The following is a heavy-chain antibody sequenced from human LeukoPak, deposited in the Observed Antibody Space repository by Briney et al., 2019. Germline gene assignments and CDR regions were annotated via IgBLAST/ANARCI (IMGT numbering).Heavy chain of an antibody. D-gene: IGHD2-15*01. V-gene: IGHV3-74*01. Sequence: TGGSLRLSCAVSGFTFSGHWMFWVRQAPGKGLEWVSGTNGDGSSRGYTDSVKGRFTVSRDNAKNTLYLQMNSLRAEDTAVYYCAKGVVVVAAKYYFDYWGQGTLVTVSS. CDR2: TNGDGSSR. CDR3: AKGVVVVAAKYYFDY. J-gene: IGHJ4*02. CDR1: GFTFSGHW.